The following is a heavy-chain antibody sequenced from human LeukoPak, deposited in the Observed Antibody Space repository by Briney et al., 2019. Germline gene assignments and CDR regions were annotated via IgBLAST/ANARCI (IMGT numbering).Heavy chain of an antibody. J-gene: IGHJ4*02. Sequence: PSETLSLTCAVYGGSFSGYYWSWIRQPPGKGLEWIGEINHSGSTNHNPSLKSRVTISVDTSKNQFSLKLSSVTAADTAVYYCARGSALRYFDWLWDYWGQGTLVTVSS. CDR1: GGSFSGYY. V-gene: IGHV4-34*01. CDR2: INHSGST. CDR3: ARGSALRYFDWLWDY. D-gene: IGHD3-9*01.